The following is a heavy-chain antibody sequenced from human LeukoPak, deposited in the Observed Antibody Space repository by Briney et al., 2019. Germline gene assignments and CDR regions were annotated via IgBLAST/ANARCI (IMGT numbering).Heavy chain of an antibody. V-gene: IGHV4-59*01. CDR3: ARDTHYDILTGYYYDAFDI. J-gene: IGHJ3*02. CDR2: IYYSGSN. D-gene: IGHD3-9*01. CDR1: GFSISSYY. Sequence: SETLSLTCTASGFSISSYYWSWVRQPPGKGLEWLGYIYYSGSNNYNPSLKSRVTISVDTSKNQFSLKLSSVTAADTAVYYCARDTHYDILTGYYYDAFDIWGQGTMVTVSS.